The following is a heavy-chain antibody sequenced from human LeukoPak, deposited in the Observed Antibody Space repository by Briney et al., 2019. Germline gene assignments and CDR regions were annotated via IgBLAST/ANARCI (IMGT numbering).Heavy chain of an antibody. J-gene: IGHJ3*02. CDR3: ARPGSAAATDEHAFDI. CDR1: GFTFSDYY. CDR2: ISSSGSTI. V-gene: IGHV3-11*01. D-gene: IGHD6-25*01. Sequence: GGSLRLSCAASGFTFSDYYMAWIRQAPGKGLEWVSYISSSGSTIYYADSVKGRFTISRDNAKNSLYLQMNSLRAEDTAVYYCARPGSAAATDEHAFDIWGQGTMVTVSS.